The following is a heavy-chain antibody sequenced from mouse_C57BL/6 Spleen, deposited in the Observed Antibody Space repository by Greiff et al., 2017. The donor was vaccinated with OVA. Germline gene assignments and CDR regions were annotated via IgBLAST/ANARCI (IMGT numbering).Heavy chain of an antibody. D-gene: IGHD2-1*01. CDR3: ARREGGNYLRYFDV. CDR2: IWWDDDT. Sequence: QVTLKECGPGILQPSQTLSLTCSFSGFSLSTFGMGVGWIRQPSGQGLVWLAHIWWDDDTYYNPALKSRLTISKDTSKNQVFLKIANVDTADTATYYCARREGGNYLRYFDVWGTGTTVTVAS. CDR1: GFSLSTFGMG. V-gene: IGHV8-8*01. J-gene: IGHJ1*03.